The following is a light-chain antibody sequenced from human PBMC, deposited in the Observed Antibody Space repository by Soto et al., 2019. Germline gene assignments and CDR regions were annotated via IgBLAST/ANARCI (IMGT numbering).Light chain of an antibody. CDR1: SSDVENYKL. V-gene: IGLV2-23*02. Sequence: QSVLNQPASVSGSPGQSVTISCTATSSDVENYKLVSWYQQHPGKAPKLIIYEVTKRPSGVSNRFSGSKSANTASLTISGLQPEDEADYYCCPSVGSYVFGNGTKVTVL. CDR3: CPSVGSYV. J-gene: IGLJ1*01. CDR2: EVT.